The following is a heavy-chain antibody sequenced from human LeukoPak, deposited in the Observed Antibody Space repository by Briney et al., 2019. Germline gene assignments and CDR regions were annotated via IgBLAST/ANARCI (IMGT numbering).Heavy chain of an antibody. V-gene: IGHV4-34*01. J-gene: IGHJ4*02. Sequence: KPSETLSLTCAVYGGSFSGYYWSWIRQPPGKGLEWIGEINHSGSTNYNPSLKSRVTISVDTSKNQFSLKLSSVTAADTAVHYCAREGAAAGTRLTIDYWGQGTLVTVSS. CDR3: AREGAAAGTRLTIDY. CDR2: INHSGST. D-gene: IGHD6-13*01. CDR1: GGSFSGYY.